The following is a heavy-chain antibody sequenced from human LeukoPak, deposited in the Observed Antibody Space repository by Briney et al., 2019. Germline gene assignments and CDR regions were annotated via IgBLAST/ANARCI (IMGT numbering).Heavy chain of an antibody. CDR1: GYTFTSYG. CDR3: ARDTCYQLLQYYYGSGSYHLDY. D-gene: IGHD3-10*01. CDR2: ISAYNGNT. Sequence: ASVKVSCKASGYTFTSYGISWVRQAPGQGLEWMGWISAYNGNTNYAQKLQGGVTMTTDTSTSTAYMKLRSLRSDDTAVYYCARDTCYQLLQYYYGSGSYHLDYWGQGTLVTVSS. V-gene: IGHV1-18*01. J-gene: IGHJ4*02.